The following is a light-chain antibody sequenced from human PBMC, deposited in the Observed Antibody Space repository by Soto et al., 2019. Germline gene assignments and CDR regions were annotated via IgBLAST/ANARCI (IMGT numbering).Light chain of an antibody. V-gene: IGKV3-11*01. CDR3: QQRSNWPPLT. CDR1: QKISSY. CDR2: YAS. Sequence: EIVLTQSPGTLSLSPGERATLSCRASQKISSYLAWYQQKPGQAPRLLIYYASNRATGIPARFSGSGSGTDFTLTISSLEPEDFAVYYCQQRSNWPPLTFGGGTKVEIK. J-gene: IGKJ4*01.